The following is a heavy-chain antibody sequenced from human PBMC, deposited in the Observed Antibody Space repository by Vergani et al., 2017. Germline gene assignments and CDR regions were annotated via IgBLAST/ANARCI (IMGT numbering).Heavy chain of an antibody. CDR2: ISANDDT. D-gene: IGHD1-20*01. CDR3: ARDLAQYNC. Sequence: EVQVLESGGGLVQPGGSLRLSCAASGFTLSNYPMTWVRQAPGKGLEWVSAISANDDTYYADSVKGRFTVSRDNSKNTLYLQMNRLRAGDTAGYYCARDLAQYNCGGQGTLVTVSS. J-gene: IGHJ4*02. V-gene: IGHV3-23*01. CDR1: GFTLSNYP.